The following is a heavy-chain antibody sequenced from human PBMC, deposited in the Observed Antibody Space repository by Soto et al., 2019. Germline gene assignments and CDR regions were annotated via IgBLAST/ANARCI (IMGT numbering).Heavy chain of an antibody. D-gene: IGHD3-16*02. CDR3: TTISLSGDHREFDY. Sequence: GSLSLSCAASGFTFSNAWMNWVRQAPGKGLEWVGRIKTKTDGETTDYAAPVKGRFTISRDDSKSTLYLEMNSLKTEDTAVYYCTTISLSGDHREFDYWGQGILDIVSS. CDR1: GFTFSNAW. CDR2: IKTKTDGETT. V-gene: IGHV3-15*01. J-gene: IGHJ4*02.